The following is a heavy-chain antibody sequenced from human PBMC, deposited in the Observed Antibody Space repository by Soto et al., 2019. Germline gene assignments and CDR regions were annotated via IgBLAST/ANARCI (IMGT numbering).Heavy chain of an antibody. CDR2: INHSGNT. D-gene: IGHD3-22*01. J-gene: IGHJ5*02. Sequence: QVQPQQWGTGLLKPSETLSLTCAVYGGSFSTYYWNWIRQPPGKGLEWIGEINHSGNTQYNPSLKSRVTLSFETYKIQLSLKLNYVTAADTAVYYCFGWLGTPWLDPWGQGTLVTVSS. CDR1: GGSFSTYY. CDR3: FGWLGTPWLDP. V-gene: IGHV4-34*01.